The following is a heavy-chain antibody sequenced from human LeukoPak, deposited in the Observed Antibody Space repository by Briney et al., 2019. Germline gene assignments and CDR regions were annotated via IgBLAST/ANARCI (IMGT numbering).Heavy chain of an antibody. CDR2: ISGSGGST. CDR1: GFTFSSYA. J-gene: IGHJ4*02. CDR3: ARGGSRSGYNPY. D-gene: IGHD3-3*01. V-gene: IGHV3-23*01. Sequence: GGSLRLSCAASGFTFSSYAMSWVRQAPGKGLEWVSAISGSGGSTYYADSVKGRFTISRDNSKNTLYLQMNSLRVEDTAVYYCARGGSRSGYNPYWGQGTLVTVSS.